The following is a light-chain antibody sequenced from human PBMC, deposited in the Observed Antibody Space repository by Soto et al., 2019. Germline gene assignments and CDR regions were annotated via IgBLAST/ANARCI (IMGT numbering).Light chain of an antibody. V-gene: IGLV1-44*01. CDR2: NNN. Sequence: QSALTQTPSASGTPGQTVTISCSGSRSNIGNNAVSWYQQFPGTAPKLLIYNNNQRPSGVPDRFSGSKSGTSASLAISGLQSEDEADYYCATWDDSLNARGVFGGGTQLTVL. CDR3: ATWDDSLNARGV. CDR1: RSNIGNNA. J-gene: IGLJ3*02.